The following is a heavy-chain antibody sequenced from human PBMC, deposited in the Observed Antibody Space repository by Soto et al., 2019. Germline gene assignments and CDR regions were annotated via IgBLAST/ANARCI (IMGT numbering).Heavy chain of an antibody. J-gene: IGHJ6*03. V-gene: IGHV4-59*08. Sequence: SETLSLTCTVSGGSISSYYWSWIRQPPGKGLEWIGYIYYSGSTNYNPSLKSRVTISVDTSKNQFSLKLSSVTAADTAVYYCARGAGYSSGWYPHYYYMDVWGKGTTVTVSS. D-gene: IGHD6-19*01. CDR3: ARGAGYSSGWYPHYYYMDV. CDR1: GGSISSYY. CDR2: IYYSGST.